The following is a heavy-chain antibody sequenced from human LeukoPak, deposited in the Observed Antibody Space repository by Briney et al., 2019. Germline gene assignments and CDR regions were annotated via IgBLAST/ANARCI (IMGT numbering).Heavy chain of an antibody. Sequence: GGSLRLSCVASGFTFSKNALSWVRQTPGKGLECVSAISGDGRSPYYADSVKGRFTISRDNSKNTLYLQMNSLRAEDTAVYYCARAGWLRSYYYYYYMDVWGKGTTVTVSS. CDR1: GFTFSKNA. CDR2: ISGDGRSP. D-gene: IGHD5-12*01. V-gene: IGHV3-23*01. J-gene: IGHJ6*03. CDR3: ARAGWLRSYYYYYYMDV.